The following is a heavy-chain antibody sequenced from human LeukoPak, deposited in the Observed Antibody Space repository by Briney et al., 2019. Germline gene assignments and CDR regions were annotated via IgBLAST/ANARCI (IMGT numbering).Heavy chain of an antibody. CDR1: GFTFDDYA. D-gene: IGHD6-6*01. J-gene: IGHJ6*03. CDR2: INWDGSTT. Sequence: SGGSLRLSCAASGFTFDDYAMHWVRQAPGKGLEWVSLINWDGSTTYYADSVKGRFTISRDNSKNSLYLQMSSLRVEDTALYYCAKAALRSSSSEYYHMDVWGKGTTVTVSS. CDR3: AKAALRSSSSEYYHMDV. V-gene: IGHV3-43D*03.